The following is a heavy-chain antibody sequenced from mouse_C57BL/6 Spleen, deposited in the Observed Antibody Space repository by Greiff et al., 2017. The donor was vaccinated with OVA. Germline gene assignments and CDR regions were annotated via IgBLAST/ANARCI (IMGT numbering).Heavy chain of an antibody. CDR1: GYTFTDYN. D-gene: IGHD2-5*01. V-gene: IGHV1-22*01. Sequence: EVQLQQSGPELVKPGASVKMSCKASGYTFTDYNMHWVKQSHGKSLEWIGYINPNNGGTSYNQKFKGKATLTVNKSSSTAYMELRSLTSEDSAVYYCARSDYYSNLGFAYWGQGTLVTVSA. CDR2: INPNNGGT. J-gene: IGHJ3*01. CDR3: ARSDYYSNLGFAY.